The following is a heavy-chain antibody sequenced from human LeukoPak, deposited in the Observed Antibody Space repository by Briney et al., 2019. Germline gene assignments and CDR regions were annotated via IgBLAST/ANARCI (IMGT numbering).Heavy chain of an antibody. CDR3: ARPEDSSGYPTCFDY. D-gene: IGHD3-22*01. CDR2: ISSSGSTI. CDR1: GFTFSSYE. V-gene: IGHV3-48*03. Sequence: GGSLRLSCAASGFTFSSYEMNWVRQAPGKGLEWVSYISSSGSTIYYADSVKGRFTISRDNVKNSLYLQMNSLRAEDTAVYYCARPEDSSGYPTCFDYWGQGTLVTVSS. J-gene: IGHJ4*02.